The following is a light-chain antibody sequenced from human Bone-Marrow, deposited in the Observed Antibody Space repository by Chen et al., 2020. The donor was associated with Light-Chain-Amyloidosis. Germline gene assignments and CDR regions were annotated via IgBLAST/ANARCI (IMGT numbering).Light chain of an antibody. J-gene: IGKJ1*01. CDR1: RSLLYSSDNKNY. CDR2: LAS. V-gene: IGKV4-1*01. CDR3: QQYYSTPRT. Sequence: DIVMTQSPDSLAVSLGERATINCNSRRSLLYSSDNKNYLAWYQQKPGQPPKLLLYLASTREFGVPDRFSGGGSETDFTLTISSLQAEDVAVYYCQQYYSTPRTFGQGTKVEIK.